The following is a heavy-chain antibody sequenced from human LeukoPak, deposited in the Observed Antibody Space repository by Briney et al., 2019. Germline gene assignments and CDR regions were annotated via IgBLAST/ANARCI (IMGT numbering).Heavy chain of an antibody. D-gene: IGHD1-26*01. CDR1: GFSFSSYS. J-gene: IGHJ4*02. Sequence: GRSLPHFCAASGFSFSSYSVHWVCQAPGRGLEWVALMSYDGTNKYYADSMKGPFTVSRDNSKNTLYLQMKSLRAEDTAVYYCVSQSYRGSDNYYFNYGGEETLVAASS. CDR3: VSQSYRGSDNYYFNY. CDR2: MSYDGTNK. V-gene: IGHV3-30*04.